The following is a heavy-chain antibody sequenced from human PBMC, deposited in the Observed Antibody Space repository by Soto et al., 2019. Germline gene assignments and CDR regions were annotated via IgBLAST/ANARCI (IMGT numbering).Heavy chain of an antibody. CDR1: GYSISSGYY. D-gene: IGHD2-2*02. Sequence: SETLSLTCAVSGYSISSGYYCGCIRQPPGKGLEWIGSIYHSGSTYYNPSLKSRVTISVDTSKNQFSLKLSSVTAADTAVYYCAREDIVVVPAAILYYYYGMDVWGQGTTVTVSS. CDR2: IYHSGST. CDR3: AREDIVVVPAAILYYYYGMDV. V-gene: IGHV4-38-2*02. J-gene: IGHJ6*02.